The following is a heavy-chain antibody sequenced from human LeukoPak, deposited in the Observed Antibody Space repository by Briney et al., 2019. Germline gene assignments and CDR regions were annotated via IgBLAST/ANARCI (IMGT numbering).Heavy chain of an antibody. D-gene: IGHD2-2*01. V-gene: IGHV3-74*01. Sequence: GGSLRLSCAASGFTFSDFTMNWVRQTPGKGLVWVSRINGDGRSTTYADSVKGRFTISRDNAENTLYLQMNSLRADDTAVYYCARDFMYNTNCVGCWGQGTLVTVSS. CDR3: ARDFMYNTNCVGC. J-gene: IGHJ4*02. CDR2: INGDGRST. CDR1: GFTFSDFT.